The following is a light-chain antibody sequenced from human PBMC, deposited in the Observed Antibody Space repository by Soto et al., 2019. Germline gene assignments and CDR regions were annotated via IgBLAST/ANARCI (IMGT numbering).Light chain of an antibody. J-gene: IGKJ1*01. CDR1: PSVPNY. V-gene: IGKV3-15*01. Sequence: EIVLTQSPATLSLSPGERATLSCRASPSVPNYLAWYQQKPGQAPRLLIHGASTRATGFPARFSGSGSGTDFTLTINSLQSEDFAVYYCQQYNNWPWTFGQGTKVDIK. CDR3: QQYNNWPWT. CDR2: GAS.